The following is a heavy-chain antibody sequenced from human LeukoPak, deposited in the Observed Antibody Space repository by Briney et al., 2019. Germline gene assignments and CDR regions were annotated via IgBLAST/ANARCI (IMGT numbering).Heavy chain of an antibody. V-gene: IGHV1-18*01. J-gene: IGHJ6*02. CDR2: VSAYNGNT. CDR1: GYTFTSYG. Sequence: GASVKVSCKASGYTFTSYGISWVRQAPGQGLEWMGWVSAYNGNTNYAQKLQGRVTMTTDTSTSTAYMELRSLRSDDTAVYYCARDSSSWDYYYGMDVWGQGTTVTVSS. CDR3: ARDSSSWDYYYGMDV. D-gene: IGHD6-13*01.